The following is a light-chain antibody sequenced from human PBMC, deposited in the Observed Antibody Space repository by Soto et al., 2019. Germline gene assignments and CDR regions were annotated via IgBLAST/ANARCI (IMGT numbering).Light chain of an antibody. CDR3: HQRSDWSLT. V-gene: IGKV3-11*01. Sequence: IVLTQSPVPLSLSPGERATLSCRASQTISNFLSWYQQKPGQAPRLLIYDTTNSASGIPARFSGSGSGTDFTLSISSVEPEDFAIYYCHQRSDWSLTFGGGTEVEI. CDR2: DTT. CDR1: QTISNF. J-gene: IGKJ4*01.